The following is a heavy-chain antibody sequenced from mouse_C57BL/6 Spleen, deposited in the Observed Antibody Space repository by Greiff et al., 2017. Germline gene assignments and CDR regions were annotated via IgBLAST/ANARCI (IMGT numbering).Heavy chain of an antibody. CDR2: IDPSDSYT. Sequence: VQLQQPGAELVKPGASVKLSCKASGYTFTSYWMQWVKQRPGQGLEWIGEIDPSDSYTNYNQKFKGKATLTVDTSSSTAYMQLSSLTSEDSAVYYCARVYYSNYGFAYWGQGTLVTVSA. V-gene: IGHV1-50*01. CDR3: ARVYYSNYGFAY. J-gene: IGHJ3*01. D-gene: IGHD2-5*01. CDR1: GYTFTSYW.